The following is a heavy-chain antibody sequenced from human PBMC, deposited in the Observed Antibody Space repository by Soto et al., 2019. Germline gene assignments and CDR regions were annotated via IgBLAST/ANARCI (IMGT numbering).Heavy chain of an antibody. CDR2: IRSSSSYI. CDR3: ATVYPFLVPAATPNSDY. J-gene: IGHJ4*02. Sequence: GGSLSLSCAASGFTFHNYAMGCVRQAPGNGLEWVSSIRSSSSYIYYADSVKGRFTISRDNAKNSLYLQMNSRRAEDTAVYYCATVYPFLVPAATPNSDYWGQGTLVTVSS. D-gene: IGHD2-2*01. CDR1: GFTFHNYA. V-gene: IGHV3-21*01.